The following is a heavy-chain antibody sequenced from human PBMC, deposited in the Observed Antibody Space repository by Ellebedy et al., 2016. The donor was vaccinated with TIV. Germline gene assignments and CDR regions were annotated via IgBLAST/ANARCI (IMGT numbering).Heavy chain of an antibody. Sequence: SETLSLXCTVSGGSISSGGYYWSWIRQHPGKGLEWIGYIYYSGSTYYNPSLKSRVTISVDMSKNQFSLKLSSVTAADTAVYYCARATSGSYFYYYYYMDVWGKGTTVTVSS. CDR2: IYYSGST. J-gene: IGHJ6*03. CDR1: GGSISSGGYY. CDR3: ARATSGSYFYYYYYMDV. V-gene: IGHV4-31*03. D-gene: IGHD1-26*01.